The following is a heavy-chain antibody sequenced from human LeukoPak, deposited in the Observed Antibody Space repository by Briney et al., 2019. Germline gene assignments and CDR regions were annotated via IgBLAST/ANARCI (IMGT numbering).Heavy chain of an antibody. J-gene: IGHJ6*04. Sequence: PGGSLRLSCAASGFTFSGRWMSWVRQAPGKGLEWVANIKPDGSEKNYVDSVKGRFTISRDNAKNSLYLQMNSLRAEDTAVYYCAELGITMIGGVWGKGTTVTISS. CDR1: GFTFSGRW. CDR3: AELGITMIGGV. V-gene: IGHV3-7*01. CDR2: IKPDGSEK. D-gene: IGHD3-10*02.